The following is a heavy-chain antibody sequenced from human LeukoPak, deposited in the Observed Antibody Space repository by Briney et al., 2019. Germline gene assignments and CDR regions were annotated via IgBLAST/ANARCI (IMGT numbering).Heavy chain of an antibody. J-gene: IGHJ6*02. CDR3: ARIGCTGNNCRPYAYYAMDV. CDR1: GFTFSGFW. CDR2: INSDGSEG. D-gene: IGHD2-8*02. V-gene: IGHV3-7*01. Sequence: GGSLRLSCAVSGFTFSGFWMSWSRQAPGKGLEWVASINSDGSEGYYADVVKGRFTISRDNAKNSLYLQINSLRAEDTAMYYCARIGCTGNNCRPYAYYAMDVWGQGTTVTVSS.